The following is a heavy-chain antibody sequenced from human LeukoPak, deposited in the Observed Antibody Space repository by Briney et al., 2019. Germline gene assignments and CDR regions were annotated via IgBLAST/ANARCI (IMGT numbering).Heavy chain of an antibody. CDR3: TQNNYYDSSGYYYRVGY. D-gene: IGHD3-22*01. V-gene: IGHV3-73*01. CDR1: GFTFSGSA. CDR2: IRSKANSYAT. Sequence: GGSLRLSCAASGFTFSGSAMHWVRQASGKGLEWVGRIRSKANSYATAYAASVKGRFTISRDDSKNTAYLQMNSLKTEDTAVYYCTQNNYYDSSGYYYRVGYWGQGTLVTVSS. J-gene: IGHJ4*02.